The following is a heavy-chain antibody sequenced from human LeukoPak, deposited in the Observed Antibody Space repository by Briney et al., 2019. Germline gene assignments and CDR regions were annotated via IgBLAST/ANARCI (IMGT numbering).Heavy chain of an antibody. Sequence: SETLSLTCTVSGNSITSGYYWAWIRQPPGKGLEWLGNIYHRGSTYYNPSLKSRGTMSVDTSKNQFSLRLSSVTAADTAVYYCASQGGYSSGWSNEGWFDPWGQGTLVTVSS. V-gene: IGHV4-38-2*02. J-gene: IGHJ5*02. CDR1: GNSITSGYY. CDR2: IYHRGST. CDR3: ASQGGYSSGWSNEGWFDP. D-gene: IGHD6-19*01.